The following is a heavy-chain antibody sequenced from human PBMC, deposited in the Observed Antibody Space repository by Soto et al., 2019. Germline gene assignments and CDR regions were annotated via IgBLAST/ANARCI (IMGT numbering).Heavy chain of an antibody. CDR2: ISAYNGNT. D-gene: IGHD3-3*01. V-gene: IGHV1-18*01. CDR1: GYTFTSYG. J-gene: IGHJ6*03. CDR3: ASTNLRGDYDYYYMDV. Sequence: QVPLVQSGAEVKKPGASVKVSCKASGYTFTSYGISWVRQAPGQGLEWMGWISAYNGNTNYAQKLQGRVTMTTDTSTSTAYMELRSLRSDDTAVYYCASTNLRGDYDYYYMDVWGKGTTVTVSS.